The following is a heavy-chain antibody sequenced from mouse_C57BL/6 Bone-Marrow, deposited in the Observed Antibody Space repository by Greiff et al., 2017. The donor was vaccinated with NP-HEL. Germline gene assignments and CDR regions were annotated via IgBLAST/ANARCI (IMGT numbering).Heavy chain of an antibody. Sequence: EVQRVESGGGLVKPGGSLKLSCAASGFTFSSYAMSWVRQTPEKRLEWVATISDGGSYTYYPDNVKGRFTISRDNAKNNLYLQMSHLKSEDTAMYYCARESTTVEDYFDYWGQGTTLTVSS. CDR2: ISDGGSYT. CDR1: GFTFSSYA. D-gene: IGHD1-1*01. J-gene: IGHJ2*01. CDR3: ARESTTVEDYFDY. V-gene: IGHV5-4*01.